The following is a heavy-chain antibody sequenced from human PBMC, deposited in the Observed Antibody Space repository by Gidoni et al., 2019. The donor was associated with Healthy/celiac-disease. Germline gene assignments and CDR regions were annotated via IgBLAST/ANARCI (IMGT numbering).Heavy chain of an antibody. CDR2: IGIYNGNT. CDR1: GHSFTTYG. D-gene: IGHD1-26*01. CDR3: ARDQVGAPYYFDY. J-gene: IGHJ4*02. Sequence: VQLVQSGAEVKKPGASVKVSCKASGHSFTTYGTSWVRQAPGQGLEWMGWIGIYNGNTHYTQKRQGRITMTTDTSASTAYMELRSLRSDETAVYYCARDQVGAPYYFDYWGQGTLVTVSS. V-gene: IGHV1-18*01.